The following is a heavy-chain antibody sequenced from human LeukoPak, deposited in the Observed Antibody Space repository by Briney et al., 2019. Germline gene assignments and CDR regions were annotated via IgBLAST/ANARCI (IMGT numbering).Heavy chain of an antibody. D-gene: IGHD1-1*01. CDR2: IIPIFGTA. V-gene: IGHV1-69*13. J-gene: IGHJ6*02. Sequence: ASVKVSCKASGGTFSSYAISWVRQAPGQGLEWMGGIIPIFGTANYAQKFQGRVTITADESTSTAYMELSSLRSEDTAVYYCARWTYLERYYYYGMDVWGQGTTATVSS. CDR3: ARWTYLERYYYYGMDV. CDR1: GGTFSSYA.